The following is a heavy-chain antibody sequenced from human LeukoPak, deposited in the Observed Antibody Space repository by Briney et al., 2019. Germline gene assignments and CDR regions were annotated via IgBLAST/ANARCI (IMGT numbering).Heavy chain of an antibody. CDR2: IYYSGST. J-gene: IGHJ6*02. Sequence: SETLSLTCTVSGGSISSSSYYWDWVRQPPGKGLEWIGKIYYSGSTYYNPSLKSRVTISVDTSKNQLSLKLSSVTAADSAVYYCRAYYSGSGNYYNSDYYYYYGMDVWGQGTTVTVSS. CDR1: GGSISSSSYY. D-gene: IGHD3-10*01. V-gene: IGHV4-39*01. CDR3: RAYYSGSGNYYNSDYYYYYGMDV.